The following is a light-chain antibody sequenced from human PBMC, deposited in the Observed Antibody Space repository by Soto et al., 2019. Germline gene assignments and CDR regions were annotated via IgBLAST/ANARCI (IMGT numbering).Light chain of an antibody. J-gene: IGKJ2*01. V-gene: IGKV3-20*01. Sequence: ELVLTQSPGNLSLSPGERATLSCRASQSVSSSYLAWYQRKPGQAPRLLIYGASTRATGIPDRFSGSGSGTDFTLTISRLEPEDFAVYYCQHYGSSPRTFGQGTKLEIK. CDR1: QSVSSSY. CDR3: QHYGSSPRT. CDR2: GAS.